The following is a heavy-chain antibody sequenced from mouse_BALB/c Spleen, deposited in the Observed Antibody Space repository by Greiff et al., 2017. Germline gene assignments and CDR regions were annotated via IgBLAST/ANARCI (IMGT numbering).Heavy chain of an antibody. D-gene: IGHD2-2*01. V-gene: IGHV2-9*02. J-gene: IGHJ3*01. Sequence: VQVVESGPGLVAPSQSLSITCTVSGFSLTSYGVHWVRQPPGKGLEWLGVIWAGGSTNYNSALMSRLSISKDNSKSQVFLKMNSLQTDDTAMYYCASYGYGDKGFAYWGQGTLVTVSA. CDR3: ASYGYGDKGFAY. CDR1: GFSLTSYG. CDR2: IWAGGST.